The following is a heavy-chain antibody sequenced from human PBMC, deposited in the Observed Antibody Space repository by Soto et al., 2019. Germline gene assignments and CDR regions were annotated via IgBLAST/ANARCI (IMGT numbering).Heavy chain of an antibody. CDR1: GFTFSSYG. CDR2: IWYDGSNK. Sequence: PGGSLSLSCAASGFTFSSYGMHWVRQAPGKGLEWVAVIWYDGSNKYYADSVKGRFTISRDNSKNTLYLQMNSLRAEDTAVYYCARDRSSGWFDYWGQGALVTVSS. D-gene: IGHD6-19*01. V-gene: IGHV3-33*01. J-gene: IGHJ4*02. CDR3: ARDRSSGWFDY.